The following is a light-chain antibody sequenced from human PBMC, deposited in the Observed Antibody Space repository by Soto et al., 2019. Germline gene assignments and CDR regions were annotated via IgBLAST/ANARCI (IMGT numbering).Light chain of an antibody. J-gene: IGKJ1*01. V-gene: IGKV1-5*03. Sequence: VQMTQSPSTLSASVGDRVTITCRASQSIRTWLAWYQQRPGTAPELLIYKASTLESGVPSRFSGSGSGTEFTLTSSSLQPDDFSTYYCQHYNSYSSFGQGTKVEIK. CDR3: QHYNSYSS. CDR1: QSIRTW. CDR2: KAS.